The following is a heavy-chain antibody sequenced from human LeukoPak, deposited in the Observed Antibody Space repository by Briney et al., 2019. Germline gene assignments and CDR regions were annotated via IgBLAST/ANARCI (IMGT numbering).Heavy chain of an antibody. CDR1: GGSISSYY. Sequence: SETLSLTCTVSGGSISSYYWSWIPQPPGKGLEWIGSIYYTGNTYYNASLKSRVTISIDTSKNQISLRLTSVTATDTAMYYCARQTGSGLFTLPGGQGTLVTVSS. D-gene: IGHD3/OR15-3a*01. CDR2: IYYTGNT. CDR3: ARQTGSGLFTLP. J-gene: IGHJ4*02. V-gene: IGHV4-59*04.